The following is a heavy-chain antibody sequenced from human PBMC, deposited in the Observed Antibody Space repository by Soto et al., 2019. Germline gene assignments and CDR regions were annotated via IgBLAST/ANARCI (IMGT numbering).Heavy chain of an antibody. D-gene: IGHD3-3*01. CDR2: IYYDGTT. Sequence: QLQLQESGPGLGKPSETLSLTCAVSGDSITSPIYYWDWIRGPPGGGLEWLATIYYDGTTFYNPSLRSRVTMSVDTSNNQFSLRLTSVTAADTAVYYGGRRTRHYDFIASWGRGTLVTVSS. J-gene: IGHJ5*01. V-gene: IGHV4-39*01. CDR3: GRRTRHYDFIAS. CDR1: GDSITSPIYY.